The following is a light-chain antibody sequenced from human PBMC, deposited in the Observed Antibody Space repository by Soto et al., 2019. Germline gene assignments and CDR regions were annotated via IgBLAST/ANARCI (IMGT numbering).Light chain of an antibody. V-gene: IGKV3D-15*01. CDR1: QSVSTN. CDR3: QQYSNWPPWT. Sequence: IVMPPSPATLSLSPGQRATLSCRASQSVSTNLAWYQQKPGQAPRLLISGASTRATGIPDRFSGSGSGTEFTLTLTGLQSDDFAVYYCQQYSNWPPWTFGQGTRVDFK. CDR2: GAS. J-gene: IGKJ1*01.